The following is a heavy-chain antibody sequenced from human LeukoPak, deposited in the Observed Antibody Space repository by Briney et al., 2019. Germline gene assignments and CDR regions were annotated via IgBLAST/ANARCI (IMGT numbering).Heavy chain of an antibody. J-gene: IGHJ5*02. V-gene: IGHV3-30*04. CDR1: GFTFSSYA. CDR2: ISYDGSNK. CDR3: ARGGKQLVFNRNKGGFDP. Sequence: SGGSLRLSCAASGFTFSSYAMHWVRQAPGKWLEWVAVISYDGSNKYYADSVKGRFTISRDNSKNTLFLQMNTLRAEDTAVFYCARGGKQLVFNRNKGGFDPWGQGTLVTVSS. D-gene: IGHD6-13*01.